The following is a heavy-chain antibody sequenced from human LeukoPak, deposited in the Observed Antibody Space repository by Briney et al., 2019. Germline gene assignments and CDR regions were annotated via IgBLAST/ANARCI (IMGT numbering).Heavy chain of an antibody. D-gene: IGHD1-1*01. V-gene: IGHV3-53*01. CDR3: ARERGRD. CDR1: GYTDSTTS. J-gene: IGHJ4*02. CDR2: IHIRVTT. Sequence: GSLRLSCEASGYTDSTTSMGWVRQAPGKGLEWVSIIHIRVTTHYAASVEGRFTIARDNFKNTLYLQMNRLRVEDTAVYYCARERGRDWGQGTLVTVSS.